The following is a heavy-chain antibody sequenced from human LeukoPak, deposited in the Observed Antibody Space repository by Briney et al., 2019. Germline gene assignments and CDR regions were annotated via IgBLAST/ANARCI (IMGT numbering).Heavy chain of an antibody. J-gene: IGHJ4*02. CDR3: ARHYGDTYPSLVYYFDY. V-gene: IGHV4-39*01. D-gene: IGHD4-17*01. Sequence: SETLSLTCTVSGGSISSSSYYWGWIRQPPGKGLEWIGSIYYSGSTYYNPSLKSRVTISVDTSKNQFSLKLSSVSAADTAVYYCARHYGDTYPSLVYYFDYWGQGTLVTVSS. CDR2: IYYSGST. CDR1: GGSISSSSYY.